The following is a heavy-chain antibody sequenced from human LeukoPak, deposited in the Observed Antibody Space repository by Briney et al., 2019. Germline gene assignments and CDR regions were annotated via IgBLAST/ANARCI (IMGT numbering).Heavy chain of an antibody. J-gene: IGHJ4*02. CDR3: AKDLGLGVPVGGIVHRGAAPDY. V-gene: IGHV4-59*01. CDR2: IYYSGST. D-gene: IGHD6-6*01. Sequence: SETLSLTCTVSGGSISTYYWSWIRQPPGKGLEWIGYIYYSGSTNYNPSLKSRVTLSLDTSKNQFSLNLTSVTAADTAVYYCAKDLGLGVPVGGIVHRGAAPDYWGQGTLVTVSS. CDR1: GGSISTYY.